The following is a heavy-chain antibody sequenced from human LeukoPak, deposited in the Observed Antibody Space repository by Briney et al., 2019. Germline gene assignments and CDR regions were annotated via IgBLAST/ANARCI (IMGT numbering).Heavy chain of an antibody. D-gene: IGHD5/OR15-5a*01. CDR1: GYTFTGYY. Sequence: ASVKVSCKASGYTFTGYYMHWVRQAPGQGLEWMGIINPSGDSTSYAQKFQGRVTMTRDMSTSTVYMELSSLRSDDTAVYYCARGAIVSTIWYYYYYMDVWGKGTTVTVSS. CDR2: INPSGDST. J-gene: IGHJ6*03. V-gene: IGHV1-46*01. CDR3: ARGAIVSTIWYYYYYMDV.